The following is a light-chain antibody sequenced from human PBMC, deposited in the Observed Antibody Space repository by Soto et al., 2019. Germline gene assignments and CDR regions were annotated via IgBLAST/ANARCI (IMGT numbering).Light chain of an antibody. Sequence: QSVLTQPASVSGSPGQSITVSCTGTSNDVGAYNYVSWYQQHPGTAPKLMIYDVSNRPSGVSNRFSGSKSGNTASLTISGLQADYEADYHRHSYTIIRTYVFVTGPMVTVL. CDR1: SNDVGAYNY. V-gene: IGLV2-14*03. CDR3: HSYTIIRTYV. CDR2: DVS. J-gene: IGLJ1*01.